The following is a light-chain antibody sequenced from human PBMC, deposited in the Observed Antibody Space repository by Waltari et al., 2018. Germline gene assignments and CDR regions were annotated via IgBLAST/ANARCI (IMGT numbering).Light chain of an antibody. V-gene: IGLV3-1*01. CDR3: QAWDSSTAHVV. J-gene: IGLJ2*01. CDR2: QNN. CDR1: KLGDKY. Sequence: SYELTQPPSVSVSPGQTASLTCSGDKLGDKYASWYQQKPGQSPVVVIYQNNKRPSGIPERCSGSNSGNTATLTISGTQAMDEADYYCQAWDSSTAHVVFGGGTKLTVL.